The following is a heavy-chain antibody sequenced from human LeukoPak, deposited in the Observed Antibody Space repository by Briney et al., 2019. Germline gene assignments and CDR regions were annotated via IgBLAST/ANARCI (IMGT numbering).Heavy chain of an antibody. D-gene: IGHD1-26*01. V-gene: IGHV4-61*02. Sequence: PSQTLSPTCPLYGPSIASGSSCWSWIRQPAGKGLEWIGRIYTSGTTSYNPSLKSRFTISVDTSKNQFSLKLNSVTAADTAVYYCATPSGSRYGPENAFDVWGQVTMVTVSS. J-gene: IGHJ3*01. CDR1: GPSIASGSSC. CDR2: IYTSGTT. CDR3: ATPSGSRYGPENAFDV.